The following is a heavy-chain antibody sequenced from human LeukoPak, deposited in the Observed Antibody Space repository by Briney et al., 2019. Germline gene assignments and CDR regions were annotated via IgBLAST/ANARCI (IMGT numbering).Heavy chain of an antibody. J-gene: IGHJ4*02. V-gene: IGHV4-34*01. CDR1: GGSFSGYY. CDR2: INHSGST. CDR3: ARGYCSSTSCRPFGY. Sequence: PSETLSLTCAVYGGSFSGYYWSWIRQPPGKGLEWIGEINHSGSTNYNPSLKSRVTISVDTSKNQFSLKLSSVTAADTAVYYCARGYCSSTSCRPFGYWGQGTLVTVSS. D-gene: IGHD2-2*01.